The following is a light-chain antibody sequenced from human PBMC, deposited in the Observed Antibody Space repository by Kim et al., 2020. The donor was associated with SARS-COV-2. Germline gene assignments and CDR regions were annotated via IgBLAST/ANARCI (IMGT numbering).Light chain of an antibody. CDR2: ATS. CDR1: QSISSRY. J-gene: IGKJ4*01. V-gene: IGKV1-39*01. CDR3: QQSYTTPRALT. Sequence: IQMTQSPSSLSASVGDSVTIACRASQSISSRYLNWYQQKPGKAPNLLIYATSNLQSGVPSRFSGRGSGTDFTLTIISLQPEDFATYFCQQSYTTPRALTFGGGTKVDIK.